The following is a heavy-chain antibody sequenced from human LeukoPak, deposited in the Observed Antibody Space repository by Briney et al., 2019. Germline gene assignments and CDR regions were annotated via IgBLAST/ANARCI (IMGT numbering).Heavy chain of an antibody. Sequence: GGSLRLSCAASGFTVSTNYMTWVRQAPGKGLEWVSTIYSGGTTYYADSVMGRFTISRHNSRNTLYLQMNSLRAEDTAVYYCARVDTVMAYYFDLWGQGTLVTVSS. CDR1: GFTVSTNY. CDR2: IYSGGTT. D-gene: IGHD5-18*01. V-gene: IGHV3-53*04. J-gene: IGHJ4*02. CDR3: ARVDTVMAYYFDL.